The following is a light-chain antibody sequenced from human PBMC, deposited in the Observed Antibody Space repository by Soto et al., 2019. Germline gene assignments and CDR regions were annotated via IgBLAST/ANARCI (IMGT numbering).Light chain of an antibody. J-gene: IGKJ1*01. CDR2: DAS. Sequence: IVLTQSPGTLSLSPGERATLSCRASQSISSTYLTWYNQRPGQAPRLLIYDASRRATGIPDRFSGSGSGTDFSLTISRLEPEDFEVYYCQHYDSARWTFGLGTKVDIK. CDR3: QHYDSARWT. CDR1: QSISSTY. V-gene: IGKV3-20*01.